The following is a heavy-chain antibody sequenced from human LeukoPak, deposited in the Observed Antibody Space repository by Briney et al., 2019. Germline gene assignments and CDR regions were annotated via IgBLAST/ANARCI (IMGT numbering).Heavy chain of an antibody. J-gene: IGHJ5*02. Sequence: ASVKVSCKASGYTFTGYYMHWVRQAPGQGLEWMGWINPNSGGTNYAQKFQGRVTMTRDTPISTAYMELSRLRSDDTAVYYCARRLRFSYEWFDPWGQGTLVTVSS. CDR2: INPNSGGT. CDR1: GYTFTGYY. V-gene: IGHV1-2*02. D-gene: IGHD5-18*01. CDR3: ARRLRFSYEWFDP.